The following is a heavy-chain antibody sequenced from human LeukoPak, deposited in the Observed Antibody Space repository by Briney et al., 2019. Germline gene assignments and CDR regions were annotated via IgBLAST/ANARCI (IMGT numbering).Heavy chain of an antibody. CDR1: GFTFSSYG. Sequence: PGGSLRLSCAASGFTFSSYGMSWARQAPGKGLEWVSAISGSGGSTYYADSVKGRFTISRDNSKNTLYLQMNSLRAEDTAVYYCAREDYYYYYYMDVWGKGTTVTVSS. CDR2: ISGSGGST. CDR3: AREDYYYYYYMDV. J-gene: IGHJ6*03. V-gene: IGHV3-23*01.